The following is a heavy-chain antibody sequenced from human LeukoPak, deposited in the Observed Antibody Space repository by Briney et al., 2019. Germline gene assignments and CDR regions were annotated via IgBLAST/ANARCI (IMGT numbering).Heavy chain of an antibody. Sequence: ASVKVPCKASGYTFTSYGINWVRQATGQGLEWMGWISAYNGNTNYAQKLQGRVTMTTGTSTSTAYMELRSLRSDDTAVYYCARDPRMVGATTPLDYWGQGTLVTVSS. CDR2: ISAYNGNT. V-gene: IGHV1-18*01. CDR1: GYTFTSYG. CDR3: ARDPRMVGATTPLDY. J-gene: IGHJ4*02. D-gene: IGHD1-26*01.